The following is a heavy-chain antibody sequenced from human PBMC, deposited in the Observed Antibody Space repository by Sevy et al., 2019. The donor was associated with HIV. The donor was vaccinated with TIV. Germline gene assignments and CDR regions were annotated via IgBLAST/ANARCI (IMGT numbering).Heavy chain of an antibody. Sequence: ASVKVSCKASGGTFSSSAITWVRQAPGQGLEWMGGIIPIFGTTNYAQNFQGRVTITADESTSTAYMELSSLRSEETAVYYCARPSDTSALFKWAFDIWGPGTMVTVSS. J-gene: IGHJ3*02. CDR2: IIPIFGTT. D-gene: IGHD3-22*01. V-gene: IGHV1-69*13. CDR1: GGTFSSSA. CDR3: ARPSDTSALFKWAFDI.